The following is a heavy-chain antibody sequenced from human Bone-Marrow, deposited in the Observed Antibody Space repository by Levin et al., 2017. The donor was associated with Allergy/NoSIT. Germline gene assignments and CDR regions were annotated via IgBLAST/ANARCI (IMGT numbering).Heavy chain of an antibody. CDR2: ISSSGSTI. V-gene: IGHV3-48*03. J-gene: IGHJ2*01. CDR3: ARPGYCSGGSCYPDDWYFDL. CDR1: GFTFSSYE. D-gene: IGHD2-15*01. Sequence: GGSLRLSCAASGFTFSSYEMNWVRQAPGKGLEWVSYISSSGSTIYYADSVKGRFTISRDNAKNSLYLQMNSLRAEDTAVYYCARPGYCSGGSCYPDDWYFDLWGRGTLVTVSS.